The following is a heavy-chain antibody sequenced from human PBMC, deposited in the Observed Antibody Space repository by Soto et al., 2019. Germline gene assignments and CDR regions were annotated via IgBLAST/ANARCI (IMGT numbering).Heavy chain of an antibody. CDR1: GFSLSARGVG. J-gene: IGHJ4*02. Sequence: QITLKESGPTLVKPTETLTLTCTFSGFSLSARGVGVGWIRQPPGKAPEWLALIYWDDDKRYSPSLQNRLTITKDAPKKQVVLRLTYMDPVDTATYFCVHRRRRTGSWSTGDFDYWGQGTPVTVFS. CDR3: VHRRRRTGSWSTGDFDY. V-gene: IGHV2-5*02. D-gene: IGHD6-13*01. CDR2: IYWDDDK.